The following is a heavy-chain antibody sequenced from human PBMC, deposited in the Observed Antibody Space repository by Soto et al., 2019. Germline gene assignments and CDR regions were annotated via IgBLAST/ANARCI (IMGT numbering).Heavy chain of an antibody. CDR2: ISGSVVST. V-gene: IGHV3-23*01. CDR3: AKGSSSGWAYYYYGMDV. Sequence: GGSLRLSCAASGFTFSSYAMSWVRQGPGKGLEWVSAISGSVVSTYYADSVKGRFTISRDNSKKTLYLQMNSLRAEDTAVYYCAKGSSSGWAYYYYGMDVWGQGTTVTSP. D-gene: IGHD3-22*01. CDR1: GFTFSSYA. J-gene: IGHJ6*02.